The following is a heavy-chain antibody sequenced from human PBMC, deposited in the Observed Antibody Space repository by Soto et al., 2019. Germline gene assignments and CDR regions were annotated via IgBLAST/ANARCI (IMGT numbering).Heavy chain of an antibody. V-gene: IGHV3-23*01. D-gene: IGHD3-10*02. CDR3: AKDNDRGVINYFDY. Sequence: GGSLRLSCAAAGFTFSNYARSWVRQAPGKGLEWVSAISGSGGSTYYADSVKGRFTISRDNSKNTLYLQMNSLRAEDTAVYYCAKDNDRGVINYFDYWGQGTLVTVSS. CDR2: ISGSGGST. J-gene: IGHJ4*02. CDR1: GFTFSNYA.